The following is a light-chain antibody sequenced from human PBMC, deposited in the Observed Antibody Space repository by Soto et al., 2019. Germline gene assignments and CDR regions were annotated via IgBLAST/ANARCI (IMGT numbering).Light chain of an antibody. CDR3: QQGNSFPFT. Sequence: DIQMTQSPSSVSASVGDRVSITCRASQGISNWLAWYQQKPGRAPKLLIYAASSLQSGVSSRFGGSGSGTDFTLNISSLQPEEFATYYCQQGNSFPFTFGRGTKVYIK. CDR2: AAS. V-gene: IGKV1D-12*01. J-gene: IGKJ3*01. CDR1: QGISNW.